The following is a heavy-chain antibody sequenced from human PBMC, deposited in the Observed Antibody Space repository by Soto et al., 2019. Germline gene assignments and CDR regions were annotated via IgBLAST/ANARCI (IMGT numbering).Heavy chain of an antibody. CDR1: GGSISSGGYY. CDR2: IYYSGST. D-gene: IGHD3-10*01. V-gene: IGHV4-31*03. J-gene: IGHJ5*02. Sequence: SETLSLTCTVSGGSISSGGYYWSWIRQHPGKGLEWIGYIYYSGSTYYNPSLKSRVTISVDTSKNQFSLKLSSVTAADTAVYYCARGGLLWFGDHQNWFDPWGQGTLVTVSS. CDR3: ARGGLLWFGDHQNWFDP.